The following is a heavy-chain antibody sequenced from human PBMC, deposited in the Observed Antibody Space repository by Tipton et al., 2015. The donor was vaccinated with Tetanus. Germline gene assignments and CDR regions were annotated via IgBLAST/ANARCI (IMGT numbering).Heavy chain of an antibody. CDR1: GGSISNYY. CDR2: IYVTGAT. V-gene: IGHV4-4*07. J-gene: IGHJ3*01. D-gene: IGHD3-22*01. Sequence: TLSLTCSVSGGSISNYYWNWIRQPAGKGLEWIGRIYVTGATNHSPALQRRVPMSIDRAKNQLSLTLPSVTAADAAMYYCAREDVYYHDGSGFYAFDVWGRGTMVAVSS. CDR3: AREDVYYHDGSGFYAFDV.